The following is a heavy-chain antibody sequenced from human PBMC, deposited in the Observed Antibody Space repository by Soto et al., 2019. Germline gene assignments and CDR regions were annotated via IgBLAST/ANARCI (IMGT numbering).Heavy chain of an antibody. CDR1: GGTFSSYA. CDR3: ARDAGNYYYYYYMDV. J-gene: IGHJ6*03. V-gene: IGHV1-69*13. Sequence: SVKVSCKASGGTFSSYAISWVRQAPGQGLEWMGGIIPIFGTANYAQKFQGRVTITADESTSTAYMELNSLRAEDTAVYYCARDAGNYYYYYYMDVWGKGTTVTVSS. CDR2: IIPIFGTA.